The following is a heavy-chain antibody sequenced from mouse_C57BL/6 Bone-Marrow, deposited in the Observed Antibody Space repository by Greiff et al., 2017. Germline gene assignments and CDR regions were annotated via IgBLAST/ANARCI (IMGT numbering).Heavy chain of an antibody. D-gene: IGHD2-3*01. CDR3: AREGGYYPLYFDY. CDR2: ISDGGSYT. CDR1: GFTFSSYA. J-gene: IGHJ2*01. V-gene: IGHV5-4*01. Sequence: EVNLVESGGGLVKPGGSLKLSCAASGFTFSSYAMSWVRQTPEKRLEWVATISDGGSYTYYPDNVKGRFTISRDNAKNNLYLQMSHLKSEDTAMYYCAREGGYYPLYFDYWGQGTTLTVSS.